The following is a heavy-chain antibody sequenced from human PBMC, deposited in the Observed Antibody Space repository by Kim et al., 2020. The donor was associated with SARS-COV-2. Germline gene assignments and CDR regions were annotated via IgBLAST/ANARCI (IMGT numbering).Heavy chain of an antibody. D-gene: IGHD1-26*01. J-gene: IGHJ3*02. V-gene: IGHV3-11*05. CDR2: ISSSSSYT. Sequence: GGSLRLSCAASGFTFSDYYMSWIRQAPGKGLEWVSYISSSSSYTNYADSVKGRFTISRDNAKNSLYLQMNSLRAEDTAVYYCARVEYSGSGDAFDIWGQGTMVTVSS. CDR3: ARVEYSGSGDAFDI. CDR1: GFTFSDYY.